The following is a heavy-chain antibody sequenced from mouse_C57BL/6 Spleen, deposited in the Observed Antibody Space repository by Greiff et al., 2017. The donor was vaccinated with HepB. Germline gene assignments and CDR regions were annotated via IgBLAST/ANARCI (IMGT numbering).Heavy chain of an antibody. CDR3: ARLGWSYFDY. V-gene: IGHV1-69*01. J-gene: IGHJ2*01. D-gene: IGHD2-3*01. CDR1: GYTFTSYW. Sequence: VQLQQSGAELMKPGASVKLSCKASGYTFTSYWMHWVKQRPGQGLEWIGEIDPSDSYTNYNQKFKGKSTLTVDKSSSTAYMQLSSLTSEDSAVYYCARLGWSYFDYWGQGTTLTVSS. CDR2: IDPSDSYT.